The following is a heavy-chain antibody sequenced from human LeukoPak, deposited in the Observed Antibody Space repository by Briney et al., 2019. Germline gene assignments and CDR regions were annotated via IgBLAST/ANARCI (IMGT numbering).Heavy chain of an antibody. Sequence: GGSLRLSCAASGFTFDDHALHWVRQAPGKGLEWVSGISWNSGSIDYADSVKGRFTVSRDNAKNSLYLQMNSLRDEDTALYYCAKGVPAAIGTGWDYMDVWGKGTTVTVSS. CDR1: GFTFDDHA. D-gene: IGHD2-2*02. CDR3: AKGVPAAIGTGWDYMDV. V-gene: IGHV3-9*01. CDR2: ISWNSGSI. J-gene: IGHJ6*03.